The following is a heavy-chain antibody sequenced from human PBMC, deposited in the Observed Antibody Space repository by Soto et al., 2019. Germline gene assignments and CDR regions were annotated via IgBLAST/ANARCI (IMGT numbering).Heavy chain of an antibody. Sequence: QLQLQESGSGLVKPSQTLSLTCAVSGGSISSGGYSWSWIRQPPGQGLEWIGYMYHSGSSYYNPSLQNRVTISIDRSNNQFSLKLSSVTAADTALYYCARVPDTWGQGILVTVSS. CDR2: MYHSGSS. CDR1: GGSISSGGYS. CDR3: ARVPDT. D-gene: IGHD2-2*01. J-gene: IGHJ5*02. V-gene: IGHV4-30-2*01.